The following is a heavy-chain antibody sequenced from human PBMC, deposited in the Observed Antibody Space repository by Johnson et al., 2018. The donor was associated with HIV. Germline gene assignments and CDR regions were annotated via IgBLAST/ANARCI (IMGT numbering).Heavy chain of an antibody. Sequence: VQLVESGGGLVQPGGSLRLSCAASGFTFSSYALHWVRQAPGKGLEYVSAISSNGGSTYYADSVKGRFTISRDNSKNTLYLQMNSLRAEDTAVYYCAGRELDAFDIWGQGTMVTVSS. V-gene: IGHV3-64*04. CDR1: GFTFSSYA. D-gene: IGHD1-26*01. CDR2: ISSNGGST. CDR3: AGRELDAFDI. J-gene: IGHJ3*02.